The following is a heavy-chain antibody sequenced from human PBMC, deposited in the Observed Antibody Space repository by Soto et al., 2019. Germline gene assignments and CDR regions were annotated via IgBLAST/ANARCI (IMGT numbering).Heavy chain of an antibody. CDR2: IYTRGTT. D-gene: IGHD2-21*01. CDR3: AKLWGYFFES. V-gene: IGHV3-53*01. Sequence: PGGSLRLSCSASGFSVNNNYMTWVRQAPGRRPEWVAVIYTRGTTHYADFATGRFTFSRDNSKNTMYLQMNRLRPVATGVYYCAKLWGYFFESWGPGTWSPSPQ. CDR1: GFSVNNNY. J-gene: IGHJ4*02.